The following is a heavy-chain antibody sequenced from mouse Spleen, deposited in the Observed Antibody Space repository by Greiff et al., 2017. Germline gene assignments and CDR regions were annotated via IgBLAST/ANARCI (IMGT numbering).Heavy chain of an antibody. Sequence: EVQVVESGGGLVQPGGSLKLSCAASGFTFSDYYMYWVRQTPEKRLEWVAYISNGGGSTYYPDTVKGRFTISRDNAKNTLYLQMSRLKSEDTAMYYCARRMGDYAMDYWGQGTSVTVSS. V-gene: IGHV5-12*01. J-gene: IGHJ4*01. D-gene: IGHD2-3*01. CDR3: ARRMGDYAMDY. CDR1: GFTFSDYY. CDR2: ISNGGGST.